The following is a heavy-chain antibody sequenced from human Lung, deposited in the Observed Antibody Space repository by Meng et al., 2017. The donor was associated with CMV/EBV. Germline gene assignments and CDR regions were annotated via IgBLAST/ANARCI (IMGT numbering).Heavy chain of an antibody. CDR3: ARVTEYGGNCFDS. CDR1: GTSISTSNW. CDR2: VYHSGYT. D-gene: IGHD4/OR15-4a*01. V-gene: IGHV4-4*02. Sequence: SETLSLTCAVSGTSISTSNWWSWVRQPPGKGLEWIGEVYHSGYTNYNPSFKSRVSMSVDRSKNQFSLRLSSVTAADTAVYYCARVTEYGGNCFDSWGQGTLVTVSS. J-gene: IGHJ4*02.